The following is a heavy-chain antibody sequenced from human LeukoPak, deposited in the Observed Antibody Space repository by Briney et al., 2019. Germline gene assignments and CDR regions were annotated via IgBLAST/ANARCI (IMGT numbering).Heavy chain of an antibody. V-gene: IGHV1-69*06. CDR2: IIPIFGTA. CDR3: ARGHGSGSYYFDY. Sequence: SVKVSCKASGGTFSSYAISWVRQAPGRGLEWMGGIIPIFGTANYAQKFQGRVTITADKSTSTAYMELSSLRSEDTAVYYCARGHGSGSYYFDYWGQGTLVTVSS. D-gene: IGHD3-10*01. J-gene: IGHJ4*02. CDR1: GGTFSSYA.